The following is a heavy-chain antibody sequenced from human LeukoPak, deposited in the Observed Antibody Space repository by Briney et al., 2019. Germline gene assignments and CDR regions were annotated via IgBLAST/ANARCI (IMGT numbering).Heavy chain of an antibody. V-gene: IGHV3-23*01. CDR2: ISGSGGST. CDR3: AKDRGYLGYDTQTFDY. Sequence: PGGSLRLSCAASGFTFSSYAMSWVRQAPGKGLEWVSAISGSGGSTYYADSVKGRFTISRDNSKNTLYLQMNSLRAEDTAVYYCAKDRGYLGYDTQTFDYWGQGTLVTVSS. CDR1: GFTFSSYA. D-gene: IGHD5-12*01. J-gene: IGHJ4*02.